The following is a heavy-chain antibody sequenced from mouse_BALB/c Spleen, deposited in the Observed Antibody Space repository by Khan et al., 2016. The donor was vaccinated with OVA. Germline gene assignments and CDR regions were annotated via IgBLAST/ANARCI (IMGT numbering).Heavy chain of an antibody. CDR3: ASHLTGSFAY. J-gene: IGHJ3*01. CDR2: INSGGYYT. D-gene: IGHD4-1*01. CDR1: GFTFSTYG. V-gene: IGHV5-6*01. Sequence: VQLKESGGDLMKPGGSLKLSCAASGFTFSTYGMSWVRQTPDKRLEWVATINSGGYYTYYPDSVQGRFSVSRSNAKNTLYLQMSSLKSEDTAMYYCASHLTGSFAYWGQGTLVTVSA.